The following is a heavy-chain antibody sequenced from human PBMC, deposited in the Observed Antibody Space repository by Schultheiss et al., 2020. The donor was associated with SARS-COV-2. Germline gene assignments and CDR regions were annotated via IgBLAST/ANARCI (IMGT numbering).Heavy chain of an antibody. CDR3: NRYCITTTCYSRDSYYGMDV. D-gene: IGHD2-2*01. CDR1: GLTFNRHA. J-gene: IGHJ6*02. CDR2: ISDDGSNK. V-gene: IGHV3-30-3*01. Sequence: GGSLRLSCAASGLTFNRHAMHWVRQAPGKGLEWVAIISDDGSNKYYADSVRGRFTISRDNSKNTLYLQMNSLRAEDTAVYFCNRYCITTTCYSRDSYYGMDVWGQGTTVTVSS.